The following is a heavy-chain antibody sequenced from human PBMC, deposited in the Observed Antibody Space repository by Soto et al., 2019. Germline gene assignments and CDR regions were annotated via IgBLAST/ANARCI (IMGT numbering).Heavy chain of an antibody. CDR2: IIPIFGTA. CDR3: ARSMSTYYDFWSGPYYYYGMDV. J-gene: IGHJ6*02. V-gene: IGHV1-69*06. D-gene: IGHD3-3*01. Sequence: ASVKVSCKASGGTFSSYAISWVRQAPGQGLEWMGGIIPIFGTANYAQKFQGRVTITADKSTSTAYMELSSLRSEDTAVYYCARSMSTYYDFWSGPYYYYGMDVWGQGTTVTVSS. CDR1: GGTFSSYA.